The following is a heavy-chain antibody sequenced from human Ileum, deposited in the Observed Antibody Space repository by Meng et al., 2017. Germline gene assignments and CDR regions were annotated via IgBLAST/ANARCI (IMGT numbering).Heavy chain of an antibody. CDR3: ATSPHMTWYSLNPFHFDY. CDR1: GYTFSNYW. Sequence: GGSLRLSCKISGYTFSNYWIAWVRQMPGKGLEWMGIVYPGDSDTRYSPSFQGQVTISVDMSITTAYLQWSSLKASDTAIYYCATSPHMTWYSLNPFHFDYWGQGTLVTVSS. CDR2: VYPGDSDT. D-gene: IGHD2-15*01. V-gene: IGHV5-51*01. J-gene: IGHJ4*02.